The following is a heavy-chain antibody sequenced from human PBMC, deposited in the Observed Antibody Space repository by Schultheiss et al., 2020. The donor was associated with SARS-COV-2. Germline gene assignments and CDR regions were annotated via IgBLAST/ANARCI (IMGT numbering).Heavy chain of an antibody. CDR1: GGSISSSSHY. D-gene: IGHD3-9*01. CDR2: IYYSGST. Sequence: SETLSLTCAVSGGSISSSSHYWGWIRQPPGKGLEWIGSIYYSGSTYYNPSLKSRVTISVDTSKNQFSLKLSSVTAADTAVYYCARAAIDYWGQGTLVTVSS. V-gene: IGHV4-39*01. CDR3: ARAAIDY. J-gene: IGHJ4*02.